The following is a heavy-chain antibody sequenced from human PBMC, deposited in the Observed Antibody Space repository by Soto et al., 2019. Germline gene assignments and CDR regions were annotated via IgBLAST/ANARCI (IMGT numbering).Heavy chain of an antibody. Sequence: PSETLSLTCAVYGGSFSGYYWSWIRQPPGKGLEWIGEINHSGSTNYNPSLKSRVTISVDTSKSQFSLKLSSVTAADTAVYYCARTRPYDFWSGYLNHFDYWGQGTLVTVSS. V-gene: IGHV4-34*01. J-gene: IGHJ4*02. CDR2: INHSGST. D-gene: IGHD3-3*01. CDR3: ARTRPYDFWSGYLNHFDY. CDR1: GGSFSGYY.